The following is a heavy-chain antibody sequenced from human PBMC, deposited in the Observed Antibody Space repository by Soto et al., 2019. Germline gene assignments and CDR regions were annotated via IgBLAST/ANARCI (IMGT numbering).Heavy chain of an antibody. D-gene: IGHD5-12*01. CDR1: GDSIISYY. V-gene: IGHV4-59*01. CDR2: IHDSGSN. CDR3: ARVAAPAERGFGYFDY. J-gene: IGHJ4*02. Sequence: PSETLSLTCTVSGDSIISYYWGWIRQPPGKGLEWIGYIHDSGSNKYNPSLRSRVTISVDTSKNQFSLKVISVTAADTAVYYCARVAAPAERGFGYFDYWGQGTLVTVSS.